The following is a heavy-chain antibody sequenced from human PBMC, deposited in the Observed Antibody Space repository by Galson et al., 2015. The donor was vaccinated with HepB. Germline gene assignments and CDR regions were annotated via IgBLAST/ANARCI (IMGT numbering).Heavy chain of an antibody. CDR1: GYTFTNYF. D-gene: IGHD6-19*01. CDR2: INPSSGSK. CDR3: ARERVAGPNGWFDP. V-gene: IGHV1-46*01. J-gene: IGHJ5*02. Sequence: SVKVSCKASGYTFTNYFIHWVRQAPGQGLEWMGVINPSSGSKTYAQKFQGRVTMTRDTSTSTVYMELSSLRSEDTAVYYCARERVAGPNGWFDPWGRGTLVTVSS.